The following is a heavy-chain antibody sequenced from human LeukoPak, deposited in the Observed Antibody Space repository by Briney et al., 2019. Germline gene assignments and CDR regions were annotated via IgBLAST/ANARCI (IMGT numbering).Heavy chain of an antibody. CDR1: GGSISSYY. J-gene: IGHJ3*02. CDR3: ARESGRYSGYDGNAFDI. CDR2: IYTSGST. D-gene: IGHD5-12*01. V-gene: IGHV4-4*07. Sequence: SETLSLTCTVSGGSISSYYWSWIRQPAGKGLEWIGRIYTSGSTNYNPSLKSRVTMSVDTSKNQFSLKLSSVTAADTAVYYCARESGRYSGYDGNAFDIWGQGTMATVSS.